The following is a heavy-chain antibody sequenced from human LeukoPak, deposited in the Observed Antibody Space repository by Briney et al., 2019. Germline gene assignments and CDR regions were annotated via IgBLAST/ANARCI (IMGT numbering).Heavy chain of an antibody. V-gene: IGHV4-61*02. D-gene: IGHD2-8*01. CDR1: GSSISSGSYD. CDR2: IYTRGST. Sequence: SQTLSLTCTVPGSSISSGSYDWGWIRQPAGKGLEWIGRIYTRGSTNYHPSRKRRVAIPVDTHNNQGPLKLGSVTAADTAVYYCAREEVGGRVYASVGGVIDYWGQGTLVTDSS. J-gene: IGHJ4*02. CDR3: AREEVGGRVYASVGGVIDY.